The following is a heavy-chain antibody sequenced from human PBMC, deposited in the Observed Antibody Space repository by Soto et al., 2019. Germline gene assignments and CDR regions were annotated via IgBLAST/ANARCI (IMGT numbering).Heavy chain of an antibody. J-gene: IGHJ6*02. D-gene: IGHD5-18*01. CDR3: ATGGHNDGYNCYNGMDV. Sequence: QVQVVQSGAEVKKPGSSVKVSCKVSGGIFTNNAISWVRQAPGQGLEWLGGVIPLFDTAYYAQIFRGRLRISADGATTTAYMELSGLTSADTAVYFCATGGHNDGYNCYNGMDVWGQGTTVTVS. V-gene: IGHV1-69*01. CDR2: VIPLFDTA. CDR1: GGIFTNNA.